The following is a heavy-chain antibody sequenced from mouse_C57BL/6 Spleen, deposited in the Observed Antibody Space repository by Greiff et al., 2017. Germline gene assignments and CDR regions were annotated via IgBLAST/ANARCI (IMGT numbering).Heavy chain of an antibody. D-gene: IGHD2-3*01. CDR1: GYTFTSYW. CDR3: AISDDGPLYY. Sequence: QVQLQQSGAELVKPGASVKVSCKASGYTFTSYWMHWVKQRPGQGLEWIGRLHPSDSDTNYNQKFKGKATLTVDKSSSTAYMQLSSLTSEDSAVYYCAISDDGPLYYWGQGTTLTVSS. J-gene: IGHJ2*01. V-gene: IGHV1-74*01. CDR2: LHPSDSDT.